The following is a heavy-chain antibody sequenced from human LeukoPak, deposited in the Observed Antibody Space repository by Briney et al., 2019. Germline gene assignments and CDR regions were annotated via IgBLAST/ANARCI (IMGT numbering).Heavy chain of an antibody. Sequence: ASVKVPCKASGYTSTSYDINWVRQATGQGLEWMGWMNPNSGNTGYAQKFQGRVTMTRNTSISTAYMELSSLRSEDTAVYYCARRVIQPYYYYYMDVWGKGTTVTISS. V-gene: IGHV1-8*01. J-gene: IGHJ6*03. CDR2: MNPNSGNT. D-gene: IGHD5-18*01. CDR3: ARRVIQPYYYYYMDV. CDR1: GYTSTSYD.